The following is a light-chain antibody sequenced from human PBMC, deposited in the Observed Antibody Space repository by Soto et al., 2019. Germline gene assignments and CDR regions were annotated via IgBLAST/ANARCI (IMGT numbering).Light chain of an antibody. J-gene: IGKJ5*01. Sequence: DIQMTQSPSSLFASVGDRVTITCQASQDIRDFLNWYQLKPGQPPKVLIYDASNLQTGVPSRFNGRGSGTHFTFTISSLQPDDSGTYYCQQYDDLPITFGQGTQVEIK. V-gene: IGKV1-33*01. CDR1: QDIRDF. CDR3: QQYDDLPIT. CDR2: DAS.